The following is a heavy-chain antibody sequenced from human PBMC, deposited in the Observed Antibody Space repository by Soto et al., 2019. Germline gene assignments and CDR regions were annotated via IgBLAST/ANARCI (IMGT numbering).Heavy chain of an antibody. CDR1: SGSISSSNW. J-gene: IGHJ4*02. CDR2: IYHSGST. V-gene: IGHV4-4*02. Sequence: SETLSLTCAVSSGSISSSNWWSWVRQPPGKGLEWIGEIYHSGSTNYNPSLKSRVTISVDKSKNQFSLKLSSVTAADTAVYYCARDSYSFYYASGSYFLDYWGQGTLVTVSS. CDR3: ARDSYSFYYASGSYFLDY. D-gene: IGHD3-10*01.